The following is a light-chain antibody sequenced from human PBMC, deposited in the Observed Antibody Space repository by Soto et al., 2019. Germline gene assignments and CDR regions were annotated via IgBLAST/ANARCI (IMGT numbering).Light chain of an antibody. J-gene: IGKJ5*01. CDR1: QDIYNY. V-gene: IGKV1-33*01. CDR2: DAS. Sequence: DIQMTQSPSSLSASVGDRVTITCQASQDIYNYLNGYQQKPGKAPKLLICDASNLETGVPSRFSGSASGTDFTFTISSMHPEDIATYFCQQYDNLPITFGQGTRLEIK. CDR3: QQYDNLPIT.